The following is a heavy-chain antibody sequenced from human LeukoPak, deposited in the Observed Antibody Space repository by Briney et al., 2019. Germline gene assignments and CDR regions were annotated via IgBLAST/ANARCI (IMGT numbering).Heavy chain of an antibody. Sequence: GGSLRLSCATSGFAFSSYWMLWVRQAPGKGLVWVSRSGDGSTTTYADSVKGRFTISRDNTKNILYLEMNSLRAEDTAVYHCARDLYCSGGSCGYWGQGTLVTVSS. D-gene: IGHD2-15*01. J-gene: IGHJ4*02. V-gene: IGHV3-74*01. CDR1: GFAFSSYW. CDR2: SGDGSTT. CDR3: ARDLYCSGGSCGY.